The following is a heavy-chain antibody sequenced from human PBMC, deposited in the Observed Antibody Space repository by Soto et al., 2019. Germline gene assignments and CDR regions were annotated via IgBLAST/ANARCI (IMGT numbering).Heavy chain of an antibody. CDR1: GFTFSSYA. Sequence: GGSLRLSCAASGFTFSSYAMSWVRQAPGRGLEWVSAISGSGGSTYYADSVKGRFTISRDNSKNTLYLQMNSLRAEDTAVYYCAKGTDSSSSENYYYYYGMDVWGQGTTVTVSS. V-gene: IGHV3-23*01. D-gene: IGHD6-6*01. CDR2: ISGSGGST. J-gene: IGHJ6*02. CDR3: AKGTDSSSSENYYYYYGMDV.